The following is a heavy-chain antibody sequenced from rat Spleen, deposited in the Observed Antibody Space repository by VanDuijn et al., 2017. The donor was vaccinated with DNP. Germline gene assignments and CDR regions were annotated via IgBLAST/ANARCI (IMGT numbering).Heavy chain of an antibody. Sequence: EVQLVESGGGLVQPGRSMKLSCVASGFTFSHYYMAWVRQAPTKGLEWVASIGSDGYAPYYGDSVKGRFTISRDNAKSTLYLQMNSLRSEDMATYYCIRWNSGHFDFWGQGVMVTVSS. D-gene: IGHD4-3*01. CDR1: GFTFSHYY. V-gene: IGHV5-22*01. CDR3: IRWNSGHFDF. J-gene: IGHJ2*01. CDR2: IGSDGYAP.